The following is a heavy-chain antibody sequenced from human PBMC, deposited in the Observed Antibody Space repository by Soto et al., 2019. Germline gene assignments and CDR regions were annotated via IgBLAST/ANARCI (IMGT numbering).Heavy chain of an antibody. Sequence: SETLSLTCSVSGGSFTGDYWSWIRQPAGKGLQWIGRVFGNGAGTPIYNSLLKSRARMSADPSKRQFSLTLKSVTAADTAVYYCARDLPPYGGRRSPPTGAFEDWGQGIMVIVSS. D-gene: IGHD2-15*01. V-gene: IGHV4-4*07. CDR1: GGSFTGDY. CDR3: ARDLPPYGGRRSPPTGAFED. CDR2: VFGNGAGTP. J-gene: IGHJ4*02.